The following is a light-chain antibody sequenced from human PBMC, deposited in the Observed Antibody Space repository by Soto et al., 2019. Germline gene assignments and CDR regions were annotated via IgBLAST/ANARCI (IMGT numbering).Light chain of an antibody. V-gene: IGKV3-15*01. J-gene: IGKJ1*01. CDR2: GAS. Sequence: EIVITQSPATPSVSPGERATLSCRASQSVSSNLAWYQQKPGQAPRLLIYGASTRATGIPARFSGSASGTEFTLTISSLQSEDFAVYYCQQYNNWPQTFGQGTKVDI. CDR3: QQYNNWPQT. CDR1: QSVSSN.